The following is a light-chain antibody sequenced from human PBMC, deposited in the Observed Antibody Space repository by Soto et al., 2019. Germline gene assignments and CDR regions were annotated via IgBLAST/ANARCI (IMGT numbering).Light chain of an antibody. CDR1: QSISSW. V-gene: IGKV1-5*01. J-gene: IGKJ1*01. CDR3: QQYNSYSPKT. CDR2: DAS. Sequence: DIQMTQSPSTLSASVGDRVTITCRASQSISSWLAWYQQKPGKAPKLLIYDASSLESGVPSSFSGSGSGTEFTLTISSLQPDDFATYYCQQYNSYSPKTFGQGTKV.